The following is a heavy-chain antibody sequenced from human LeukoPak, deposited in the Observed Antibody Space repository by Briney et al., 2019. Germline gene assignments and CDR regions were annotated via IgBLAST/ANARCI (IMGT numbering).Heavy chain of an antibody. Sequence: SETLSLTCTVSGGSISGYYWGWIRQPPGKGLEWIGYIYSSGSTNYNPSLKSRVTISVDTSKNQFSLKLSSVTAEDTAVYYCARGLLVQWLRFGYYFDYWGQGTLVTVSS. D-gene: IGHD5-12*01. J-gene: IGHJ4*02. CDR2: IYSSGST. CDR1: GGSISGYY. V-gene: IGHV4-59*01. CDR3: ARGLLVQWLRFGYYFDY.